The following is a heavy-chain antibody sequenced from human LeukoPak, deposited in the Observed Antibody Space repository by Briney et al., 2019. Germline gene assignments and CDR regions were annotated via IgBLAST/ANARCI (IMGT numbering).Heavy chain of an antibody. V-gene: IGHV3-23*01. J-gene: IGHJ5*02. D-gene: IGHD6-19*01. CDR3: AKPAVAGYNWFDP. CDR2: ISGSGGST. Sequence: GGSLRLSCAASGFTFSIYDMNWVRQAPGKGLEWVSAISGSGGSTYYADSVKGRFTISRDNSKNTLYLQMNSLRAEDTAVYYCAKPAVAGYNWFDPWGQGTLVTVSS. CDR1: GFTFSIYD.